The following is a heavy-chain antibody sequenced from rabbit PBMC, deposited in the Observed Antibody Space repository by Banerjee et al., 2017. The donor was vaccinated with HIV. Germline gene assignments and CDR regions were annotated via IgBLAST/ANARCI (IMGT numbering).Heavy chain of an antibody. CDR2: INTSSGNT. D-gene: IGHD6-1*01. Sequence: QEQLEESGGDLVKPEGSLTLTCTASGFSFSNKCVMCWVRQATGKGLEWIACINTSSGNTVYATWAKGRFTISKTSSTTVNLQMTSLTAADTASYFCARDLAGYGSDYGLWGQGTLVTVS. V-gene: IGHV1S45*01. J-gene: IGHJ4*01. CDR1: GFSFSNKCV. CDR3: ARDLAGYGSDYGL.